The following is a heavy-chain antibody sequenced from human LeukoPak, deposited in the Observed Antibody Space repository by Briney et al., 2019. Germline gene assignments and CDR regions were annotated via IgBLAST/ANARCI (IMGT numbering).Heavy chain of an antibody. CDR3: AREGIFDWLSSPILDYYYYMDV. D-gene: IGHD3-9*01. CDR2: IYHSGST. J-gene: IGHJ6*03. Sequence: SETLSLTCAVSGGSISSSNWWSWVRQPPGKGLEWIGEIYHSGSTNYNPSLKSRVTISVDKSKNQFSLKLSSVTAADTAVYYCAREGIFDWLSSPILDYYYYMDVWGKGTTVTVSS. CDR1: GGSISSSNW. V-gene: IGHV4-4*02.